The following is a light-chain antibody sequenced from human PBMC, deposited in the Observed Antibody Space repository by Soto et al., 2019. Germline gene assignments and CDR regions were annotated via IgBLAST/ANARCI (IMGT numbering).Light chain of an antibody. Sequence: DIQMTQSPSSLSASVGDRVTITCRASQSISSYLNWYQQKPWKAPKLLIYVASNLQSGVPSRFSGSGSGTDFTLTISSLQPEDFASYCCQQSSSTPCTFGPGNRVDIK. CDR3: QQSSSTPCT. V-gene: IGKV1-39*01. CDR2: VAS. CDR1: QSISSY. J-gene: IGKJ3*01.